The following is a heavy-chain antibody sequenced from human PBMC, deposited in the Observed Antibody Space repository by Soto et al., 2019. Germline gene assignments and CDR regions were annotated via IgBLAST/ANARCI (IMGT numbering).Heavy chain of an antibody. CDR2: VSHDGRNT. CDR3: AKGGRQWLVTSAFNY. D-gene: IGHD6-19*01. J-gene: IGHJ4*02. V-gene: IGHV3-30*18. Sequence: VQLVESGGGVVQPGMSLRLSCAAAGFTFSDYAMHWVRQAPGKGLEWVAVVSHDGRNTHYADSVKGRFTISRESSKKTVSLEMTSLRAEDTVVYYCAKGGRQWLVTSAFNYWGQGALVTVSS. CDR1: GFTFSDYA.